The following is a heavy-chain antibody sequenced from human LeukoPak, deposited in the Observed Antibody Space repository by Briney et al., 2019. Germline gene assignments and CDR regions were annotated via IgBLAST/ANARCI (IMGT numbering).Heavy chain of an antibody. CDR3: ARDCYVSSASATFDY. J-gene: IGHJ4*02. Sequence: EGCLILSGEAAVFTFSTYTANCVRQAQGYGLHSASSISSDSTYMKYADSVKGGFSVFRDNAKCSGFLEEKRMRADDTAVYFCARDCYVSSASATFDYWGRGTLVTVSS. CDR1: VFTFSTYT. V-gene: IGHV3-21*06. CDR2: ISSDSTYM. D-gene: IGHD3-22*01.